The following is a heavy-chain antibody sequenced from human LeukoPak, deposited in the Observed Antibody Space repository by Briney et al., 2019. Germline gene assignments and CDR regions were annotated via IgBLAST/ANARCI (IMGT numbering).Heavy chain of an antibody. J-gene: IGHJ5*02. Sequence: SQTLSLTCAISGDSVSNKNTAWNWIRQSPSRGLEWLGRTYYRSKWHNTYAASVKSRITINPDTSKNQFSLHLNSVTPEDTAVYYCARRLTQYDCFDPWGQGILVTVS. D-gene: IGHD2-2*01. CDR2: TYYRSKWHN. CDR3: ARRLTQYDCFDP. CDR1: GDSVSNKNTA. V-gene: IGHV6-1*01.